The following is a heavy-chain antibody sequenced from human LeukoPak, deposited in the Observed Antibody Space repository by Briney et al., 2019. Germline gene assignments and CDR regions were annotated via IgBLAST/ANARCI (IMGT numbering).Heavy chain of an antibody. D-gene: IGHD3-3*01. CDR2: IVVGSGNT. CDR1: GFTFTSST. V-gene: IGHV1-58*01. Sequence: ASVKLSCKASGFTFTSSTVHWVRQARGQRLEWIGWIVVGSGNTNYAQKFQERVTITRDMSTSTAYMELSSLRSEDTAVYYCAAAPYDFWSGYYSPFDYWGRGTLVTVSS. J-gene: IGHJ4*02. CDR3: AAAPYDFWSGYYSPFDY.